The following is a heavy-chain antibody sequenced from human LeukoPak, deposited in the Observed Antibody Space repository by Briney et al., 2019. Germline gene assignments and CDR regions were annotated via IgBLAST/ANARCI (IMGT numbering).Heavy chain of an antibody. D-gene: IGHD5-18*01. CDR1: GGSFSGYY. Sequence: SEILSLTCAVYGGSFSGYYWSWIRQPPGKGLEWIGEINHSGSTNYNPSLKSRVTISVDTSKNQFSLKLSSVTAADTAVYYCAADNAAMVPNLGYWGQGTLVTVSS. CDR2: INHSGST. V-gene: IGHV4-34*01. CDR3: AADNAAMVPNLGY. J-gene: IGHJ4*02.